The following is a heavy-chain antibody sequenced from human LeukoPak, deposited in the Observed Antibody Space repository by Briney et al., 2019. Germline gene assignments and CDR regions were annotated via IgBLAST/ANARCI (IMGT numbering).Heavy chain of an antibody. CDR2: ISASRDIT. J-gene: IGHJ4*02. D-gene: IGHD2-2*01. CDR3: ARDRNLGRYCGSTTRCYLQCDS. Sequence: PGGSLRLSCAASGFNYSSYTMNWVRQAPGMGLEWLSYISASRDITYYADSVKGRFTISRDNAKNSLYLEMNSLRVEDTAVYYCARDRNLGRYCGSTTRCYLQCDSWGQGTLVTVSS. CDR1: GFNYSSYT. V-gene: IGHV3-48*01.